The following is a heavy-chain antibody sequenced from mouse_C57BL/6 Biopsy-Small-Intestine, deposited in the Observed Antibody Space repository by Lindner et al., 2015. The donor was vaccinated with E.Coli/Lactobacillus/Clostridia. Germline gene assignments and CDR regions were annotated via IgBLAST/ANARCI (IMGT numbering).Heavy chain of an antibody. D-gene: IGHD3-1*01. V-gene: IGHV1-84*02. CDR1: GYTFINHD. J-gene: IGHJ4*01. Sequence: SVKVSCKASGYTFINHDINWVRQAPGQGLEWMGWMNANSGNTGYAQNFQGRVTMTRNTAISTAYMELRSLRFDDTAVYYCARGSGSLGRDWFDPWGQGTLVTVSS. CDR2: MNANSGNT. CDR3: ARGSGSLGRDWFDP.